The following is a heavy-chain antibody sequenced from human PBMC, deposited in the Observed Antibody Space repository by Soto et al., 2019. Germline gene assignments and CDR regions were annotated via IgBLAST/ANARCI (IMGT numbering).Heavy chain of an antibody. Sequence: EVQLVESGGGLVQPGGSLRLSCAASGFTLSGYSMNWVSQAPGKGLEWVAYISSGGNYRYYADSVKGRFTISRDNAKNSLDLQMSSLRDEVTAVYYCVNGGEQLYLRYWGQGTLVTVSS. CDR1: GFTLSGYS. CDR2: ISSGGNYR. J-gene: IGHJ4*02. D-gene: IGHD2-2*01. V-gene: IGHV3-48*02. CDR3: VNGGEQLYLRY.